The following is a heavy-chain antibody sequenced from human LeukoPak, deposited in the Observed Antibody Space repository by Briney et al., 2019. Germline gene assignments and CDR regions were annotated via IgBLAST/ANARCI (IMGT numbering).Heavy chain of an antibody. V-gene: IGHV3-48*03. Sequence: GGSLRLSCVVSGFTFSSYEMNWVRQAPGKGLKWVSYISSSGSTKYYADSVKGRFTISRDNAKNSLYLQMNSLRAEDTAVYYCAKPRRGYSYLGAFDIWGQGTMVTVSS. CDR1: GFTFSSYE. CDR3: AKPRRGYSYLGAFDI. D-gene: IGHD5-18*01. J-gene: IGHJ3*02. CDR2: ISSSGSTK.